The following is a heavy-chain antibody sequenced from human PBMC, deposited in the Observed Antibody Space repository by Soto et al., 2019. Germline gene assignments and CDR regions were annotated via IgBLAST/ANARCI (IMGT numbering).Heavy chain of an antibody. CDR1: GFTFSSYG. CDR2: ISYDGSNK. D-gene: IGHD3-3*01. V-gene: IGHV3-30*18. Sequence: QVQLVESGGGVVQPGRSLRLSCAASGFTFSSYGMHWVRQAPGKGLEWVAVISYDGSNKYYADSVKGRFTISRDNSKNTLYLTMNGLRAEDRGVYYCAKVPYDFWSDASQGGYYFDYWGQGTLVTVSS. J-gene: IGHJ4*02. CDR3: AKVPYDFWSDASQGGYYFDY.